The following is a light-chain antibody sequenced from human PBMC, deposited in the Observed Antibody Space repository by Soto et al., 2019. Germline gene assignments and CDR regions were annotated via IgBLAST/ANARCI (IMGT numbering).Light chain of an antibody. CDR2: GAS. CDR3: QQYDSSPRT. V-gene: IGKV3-20*01. Sequence: TQSPSTLSVSPGERATLSCRASESVSSKLVWYQQKPGQAPRLLIYGASNRATGIPDRFSGSGSGTDFILTISRLEPEDFAVYYCQQYDSSPRTFGQGTKVDIK. J-gene: IGKJ1*01. CDR1: ESVSSK.